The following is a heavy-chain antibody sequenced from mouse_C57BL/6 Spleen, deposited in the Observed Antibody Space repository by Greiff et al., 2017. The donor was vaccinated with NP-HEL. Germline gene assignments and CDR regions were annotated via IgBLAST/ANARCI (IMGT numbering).Heavy chain of an antibody. CDR3: AREYRITTVVDWYFDV. D-gene: IGHD1-1*01. V-gene: IGHV1-85*01. Sequence: VQLQQSGPELVKPGASVKLSCKASGYTFTSYDINWVKQRPGQGLEWIGWIYPRDGSTKYNEKFKGKATLTVDTSSSTAYMELHSLTSEDSAVYFCAREYRITTVVDWYFDVWGTGTTVTVSS. CDR2: IYPRDGST. CDR1: GYTFTSYD. J-gene: IGHJ1*03.